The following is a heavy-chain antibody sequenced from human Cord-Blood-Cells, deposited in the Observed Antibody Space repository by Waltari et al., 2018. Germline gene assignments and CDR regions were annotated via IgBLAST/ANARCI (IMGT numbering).Heavy chain of an antibody. D-gene: IGHD4-4*01. CDR2: IDWDDDK. V-gene: IGHV2-70*04. CDR3: ARQIDYSNYDY. Sequence: QVTLKESGPALVKPTQTLTLTCTFSGFSLSTSGMRVSWIRPPPGKALEWLARIDWDDDKFYSTSLKTRLTISKDTSKNQVVLTMTNMDPVDTATYYCARQIDYSNYDYWGQGTLVTVSS. J-gene: IGHJ4*02. CDR1: GFSLSTSGMR.